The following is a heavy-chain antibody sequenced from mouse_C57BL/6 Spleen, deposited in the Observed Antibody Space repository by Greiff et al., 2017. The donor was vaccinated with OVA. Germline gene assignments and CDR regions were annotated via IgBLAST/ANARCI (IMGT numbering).Heavy chain of an antibody. D-gene: IGHD1-1*01. Sequence: EVKLVESGGGLVQPGGSLNLSCAASGFTFTDYYMSWVRQPPGKALEWLGFIRNKANGYTTEYSASVKGRFTISRDNSQSILYLQTIALRAEDSATYYCARYIPPYYYGSSYSAMDYWGQGTSVTVSS. V-gene: IGHV7-3*01. CDR1: GFTFTDYY. J-gene: IGHJ4*01. CDR2: IRNKANGYTT. CDR3: ARYIPPYYYGSSYSAMDY.